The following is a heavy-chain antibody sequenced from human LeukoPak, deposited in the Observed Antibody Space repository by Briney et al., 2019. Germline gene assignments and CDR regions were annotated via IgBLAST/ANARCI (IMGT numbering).Heavy chain of an antibody. CDR2: INWNGGST. Sequence: PGGSLRLSCAASGFTFDDYGVSWVRQAPGKGLEWVSGINWNGGSTGYADSVKGRFTISRDNAKNSLYLQMNSLRAEDTALYHCARVEGDYATVGGTFDYWGQGTLATVSS. D-gene: IGHD4-23*01. V-gene: IGHV3-20*01. CDR1: GFTFDDYG. J-gene: IGHJ4*02. CDR3: ARVEGDYATVGGTFDY.